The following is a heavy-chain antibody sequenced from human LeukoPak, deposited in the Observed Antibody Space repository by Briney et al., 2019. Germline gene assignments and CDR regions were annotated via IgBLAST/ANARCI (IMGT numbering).Heavy chain of an antibody. CDR3: ARDGYYGSGKRGDY. J-gene: IGHJ4*02. Sequence: GGSLRLSCAASGFTFSSYNMSWVRQAPGKGLEWVSSISSSSTYIYYADSVKGRFTISRDNAKNSLYLQMNSLRAEDTAVYYCARDGYYGSGKRGDYWGQGTLVTVSS. V-gene: IGHV3-21*01. CDR1: GFTFSSYN. CDR2: ISSSSTYI. D-gene: IGHD3-10*01.